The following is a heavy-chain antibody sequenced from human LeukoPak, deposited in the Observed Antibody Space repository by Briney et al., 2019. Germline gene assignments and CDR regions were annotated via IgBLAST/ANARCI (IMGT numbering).Heavy chain of an antibody. V-gene: IGHV3-23*01. Sequence: GGSLRLSCAASGFTFSSDAMSWVRQAPGKGLEWVSAISHIGGSTYYADSVKGRFTISRDNSKNMLYLQMNTLRSKDTDTYFCAKGGGLGIFHNYYMDVWGNGTAVSVSS. CDR3: AKGGGLGIFHNYYMDV. CDR1: GFTFSSDA. J-gene: IGHJ6*03. D-gene: IGHD2/OR15-2a*01. CDR2: ISHIGGST.